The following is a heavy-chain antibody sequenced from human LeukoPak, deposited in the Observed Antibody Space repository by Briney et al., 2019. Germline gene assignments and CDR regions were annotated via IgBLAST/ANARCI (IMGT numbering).Heavy chain of an antibody. CDR3: ARRRVYSGSGEFDF. D-gene: IGHD5-12*01. J-gene: IGHJ4*02. CDR2: INHSGST. V-gene: IGHV4-34*01. Sequence: PSETLSLTCAVYGGSFSGYYWSWIRQPPGKGLEWIGEINHSGSTNYNPSLKSRVTISLDTSRNQFSLKLRSVTTADTAVYYCARRRVYSGSGEFDFWGQGTLVTASS. CDR1: GGSFSGYY.